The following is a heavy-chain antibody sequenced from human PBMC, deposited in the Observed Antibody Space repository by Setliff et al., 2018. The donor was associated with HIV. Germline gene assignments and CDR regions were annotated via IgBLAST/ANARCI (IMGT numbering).Heavy chain of an antibody. CDR2: FYTSGST. V-gene: IGHV4-4*09. CDR3: ARRPPLTTGREYYFDF. J-gene: IGHJ4*02. D-gene: IGHD1-1*01. Sequence: SETLSLTCTASGGSITTYYWSWLRQPPGKELEWVGYFYTSGSTNYNPSLKSRVTISIDTSKNQFSLKLNAVTAADTAVYYCARRPPLTTGREYYFDFWGQGTLVTVSS. CDR1: GGSITTYY.